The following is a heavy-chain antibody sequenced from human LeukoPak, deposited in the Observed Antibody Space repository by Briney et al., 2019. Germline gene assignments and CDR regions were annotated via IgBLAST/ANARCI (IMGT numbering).Heavy chain of an antibody. Sequence: GESLKISCKGSGYSFTSYWIGWVRQMPGKGLEWMGIIYPGDSDTRYSPSFQGQVTISADKSISTAYLQWSSLKASDTAMYFCARARVYYYDSSGTINEYWGQGTLVTVSS. CDR3: ARARVYYYDSSGTINEY. CDR2: IYPGDSDT. J-gene: IGHJ4*02. D-gene: IGHD3-22*01. V-gene: IGHV5-51*01. CDR1: GYSFTSYW.